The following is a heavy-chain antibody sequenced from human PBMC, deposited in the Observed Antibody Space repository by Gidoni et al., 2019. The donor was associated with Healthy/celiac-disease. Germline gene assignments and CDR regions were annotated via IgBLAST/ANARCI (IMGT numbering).Heavy chain of an antibody. CDR3: ARDLTITMVRGSSARFDP. CDR1: AGSLCSYF. CDR2: ISTSRST. Sequence: VQLQESLPGLVQPSETLSPSCTVSAGSLCSYFWSWIRQPAGQGLEWIRRISTSRSTNYKPSLKSRVTMAVDTSKNQFSLKLSSVTAADTAVYYCARDLTITMVRGSSARFDPWGQGTLVTVSS. D-gene: IGHD3-10*01. J-gene: IGHJ5*02. V-gene: IGHV4-4*07.